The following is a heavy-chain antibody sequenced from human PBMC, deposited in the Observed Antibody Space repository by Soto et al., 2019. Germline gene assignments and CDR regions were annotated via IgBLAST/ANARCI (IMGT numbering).Heavy chain of an antibody. CDR2: IIPIFGTA. CDR1: GGTFSSYA. V-gene: IGHV1-69*13. D-gene: IGHD3-9*01. Sequence: GASVKVSCKASGGTFSSYAISWVQQAPGQGLEWMGGIIPIFGTANYAQKFQGRVTITADESTSTAYMELSSLRSEDTAVYYCARDLADILTGYYSHDAFDIWGQGTMVTVS. J-gene: IGHJ3*02. CDR3: ARDLADILTGYYSHDAFDI.